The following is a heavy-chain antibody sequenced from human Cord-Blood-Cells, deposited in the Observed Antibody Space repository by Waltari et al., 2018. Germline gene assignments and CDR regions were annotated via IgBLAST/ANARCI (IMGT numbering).Heavy chain of an antibody. CDR2: IIPSFGTA. CDR1: GGTFSSYA. V-gene: IGHV1-69*06. D-gene: IGHD7-27*01. Sequence: QVQLVQSGAAVKKPGSSLKVSCKASGGTFSSYAISWVRQAPGQGLEWMGVIIPSFGTANYAQKFQGRVTITADKSTSTSYMELSSLRSEDTAVYYCASYLGAEYFQHWGQGTLVTVSS. J-gene: IGHJ1*01. CDR3: ASYLGAEYFQH.